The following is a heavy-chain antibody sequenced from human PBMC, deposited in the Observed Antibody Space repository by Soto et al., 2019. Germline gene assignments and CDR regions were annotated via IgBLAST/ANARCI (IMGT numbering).Heavy chain of an antibody. CDR2: INSKTDGGTT. Sequence: EVQLVESGGGLVKPGGSLRLSCAASGFTFSNAWMSWVRQAPGKGLEWVGRINSKTDGGTTDYAAPVKGRFTISRDYSKNTMYLQMNSLKSEDTAVYYCTTDGVVVVDTGVYYYYGMDVWGQGTTFTVSS. D-gene: IGHD2-15*01. J-gene: IGHJ6*02. CDR3: TTDGVVVVDTGVYYYYGMDV. CDR1: GFTFSNAW. V-gene: IGHV3-15*01.